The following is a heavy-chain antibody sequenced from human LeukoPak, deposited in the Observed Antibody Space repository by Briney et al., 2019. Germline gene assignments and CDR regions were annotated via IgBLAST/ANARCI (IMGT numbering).Heavy chain of an antibody. CDR3: ASHVDTANYYFDY. D-gene: IGHD5-18*01. CDR2: ISDIGSI. Sequence: SETLSLTCTVSGGSISSYYWSWFRQPPGKGLEWIAYISDIGSINYNPSLKSRVTISLDTSKNQFSLKLSSVTAADTAVYYCASHVDTANYYFDYWGQGTLVTVSS. J-gene: IGHJ4*02. CDR1: GGSISSYY. V-gene: IGHV4-59*12.